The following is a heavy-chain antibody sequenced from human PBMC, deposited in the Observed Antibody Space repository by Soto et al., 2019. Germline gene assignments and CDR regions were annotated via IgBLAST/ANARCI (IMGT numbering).Heavy chain of an antibody. CDR1: GYTFTSYG. CDR2: ISAYNGNT. V-gene: IGHV1-18*01. CDR3: ARDPAQNVNTAQKFAC. J-gene: IGHJ4*02. D-gene: IGHD5-18*01. Sequence: QVQLVQSGAEVKKPGASVKVSCKVSGYTFTSYGISWVRQAPGQGLEWMGWISAYNGNTNYAQRLQGRVTLTTDTSKSTAYMELRSLRSDYTAVYFCARDPAQNVNTAQKFACWGQGTLVTVSS.